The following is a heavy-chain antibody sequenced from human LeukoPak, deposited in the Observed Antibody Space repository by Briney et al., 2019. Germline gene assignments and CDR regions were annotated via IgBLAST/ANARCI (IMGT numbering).Heavy chain of an antibody. D-gene: IGHD2-21*02. Sequence: SETLSLTCTVSGGSLSSYYWSWIRQPPGKGLEWIGYIYYTGNTNYNPSLKSRVTISVDTSKNQFSLKLSSVTAADTAVYYCARGGFAHWVTAVGFEYWGQGTLVTVSS. CDR3: ARGGFAHWVTAVGFEY. CDR1: GGSLSSYY. J-gene: IGHJ4*02. V-gene: IGHV4-59*01. CDR2: IYYTGNT.